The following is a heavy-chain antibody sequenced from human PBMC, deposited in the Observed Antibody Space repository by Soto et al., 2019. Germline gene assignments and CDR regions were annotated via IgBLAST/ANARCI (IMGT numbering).Heavy chain of an antibody. Sequence: SETLSLTCAVYGGSFSGYYWSWIRQPPGKGLEWIGEINHSGSTNYNPSLKSRVTISVDTSKNQFSLKLSSVTAADTAVYYCARGYCSSTSCYYFRPYYYGMDVWGQGTTVS. D-gene: IGHD2-2*01. J-gene: IGHJ6*02. CDR1: GGSFSGYY. CDR3: ARGYCSSTSCYYFRPYYYGMDV. CDR2: INHSGST. V-gene: IGHV4-34*01.